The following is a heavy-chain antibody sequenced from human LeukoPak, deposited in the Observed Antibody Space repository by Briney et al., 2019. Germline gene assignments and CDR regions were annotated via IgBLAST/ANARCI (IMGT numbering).Heavy chain of an antibody. CDR3: ARSFNQARPGYDILTGYYPY. CDR1: GYTFTGYY. V-gene: IGHV1-2*02. J-gene: IGHJ4*02. Sequence: ASVKVSCKASGYTFTGYYMHWVRQAPGQGLEWMGWINPNSGGTNYAQKFQGRVTMTRDTSISTAYMELSRLRSDDTAVYYCARSFNQARPGYDILTGYYPYWGQGTLVTVSS. CDR2: INPNSGGT. D-gene: IGHD3-9*01.